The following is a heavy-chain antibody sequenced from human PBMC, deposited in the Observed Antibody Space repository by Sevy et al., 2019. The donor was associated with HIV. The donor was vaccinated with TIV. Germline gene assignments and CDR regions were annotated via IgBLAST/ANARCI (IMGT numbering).Heavy chain of an antibody. CDR3: ARLKTVTSNFDYYYGMDV. CDR2: INPNSGGT. D-gene: IGHD4-4*01. J-gene: IGHJ6*02. V-gene: IGHV1-2*06. CDR1: GYTFTGYY. Sequence: ASVKVSCKASGYTFTGYYMHWVRQAPGQGLEWMGRINPNSGGTNYAQMFQGRVTMTRDTSISTAYMELSRLRSDDTAVYYCARLKTVTSNFDYYYGMDVWGQGTTVTVSS.